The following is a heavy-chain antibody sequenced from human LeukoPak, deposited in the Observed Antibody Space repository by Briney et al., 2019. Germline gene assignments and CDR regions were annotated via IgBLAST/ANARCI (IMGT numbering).Heavy chain of an antibody. J-gene: IGHJ4*02. V-gene: IGHV1-69*01. CDR2: ITPIFGTA. D-gene: IGHD4-23*01. Sequence: GASVKVSCKASGGTFSSYAISWVRQAPGQGLEWMGGITPIFGTAKYAQNFQGRVTITAVESMSTAYMELSSLKSEDTAVYYCTRGWLAETTVVTPYNYWGQGTLVTVSS. CDR1: GGTFSSYA. CDR3: TRGWLAETTVVTPYNY.